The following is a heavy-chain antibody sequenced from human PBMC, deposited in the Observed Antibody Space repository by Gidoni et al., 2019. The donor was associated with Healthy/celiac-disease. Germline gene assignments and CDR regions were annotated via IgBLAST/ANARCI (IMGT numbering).Heavy chain of an antibody. Sequence: QITLKESCPTLVKPTQTLTLLCTVPGCPPSSSGVGLGWVRQPPGKALEWLALIYWDDDKRYSPSLKSRLTITKDTSKNQVVLTMTNMDPVDTATYYCAHKWLSAAAGTTPGFDYWGQGTLVTVSS. J-gene: IGHJ4*02. D-gene: IGHD6-13*01. CDR3: AHKWLSAAAGTTPGFDY. CDR1: GCPPSSSGVG. V-gene: IGHV2-5*02. CDR2: IYWDDDK.